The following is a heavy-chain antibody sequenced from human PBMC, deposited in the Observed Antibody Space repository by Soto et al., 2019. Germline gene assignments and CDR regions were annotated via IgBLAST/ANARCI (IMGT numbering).Heavy chain of an antibody. CDR1: GFTFSSYG. V-gene: IGHV3-30*18. D-gene: IGHD3-22*01. CDR3: AKDATMIVADY. Sequence: PGGSLRLSCAASGFTFSSYGMHWVRQAPGKGLEWVAVISYDGSNKYYADSVKGRFTISRDNSKNTLYLQMNSLRAEDTAVYYCAKDATMIVADYWGQGTLVTVSS. CDR2: ISYDGSNK. J-gene: IGHJ4*02.